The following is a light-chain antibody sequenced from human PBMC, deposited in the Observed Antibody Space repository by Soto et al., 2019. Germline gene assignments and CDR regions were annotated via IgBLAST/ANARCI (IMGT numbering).Light chain of an antibody. CDR1: QSVSSAF. CDR3: QQYDSSVT. Sequence: PGERVTLSCRASQSVSSAFFAWYQQTPGQPPRLLISGASNRATGIPDRFSGSASGTDFTLTISRLEPEDFAVYYCQQYDSSVTFGQGTKVEIK. J-gene: IGKJ1*01. V-gene: IGKV3-20*01. CDR2: GAS.